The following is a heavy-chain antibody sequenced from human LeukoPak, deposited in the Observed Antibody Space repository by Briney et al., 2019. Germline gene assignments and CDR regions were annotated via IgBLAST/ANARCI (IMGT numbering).Heavy chain of an antibody. Sequence: ASVKVSCKASGGTFSSYAISWVRQAPGQGREWMGRIIPIFGTANYAQKFQGRVTITTDESTSTAYMELSSLRSEDTAVYYCARDAAAVYYYYMDVWGKGTTVTVSS. CDR3: ARDAAAVYYYYMDV. D-gene: IGHD6-13*01. J-gene: IGHJ6*03. CDR2: IIPIFGTA. CDR1: GGTFSSYA. V-gene: IGHV1-69*05.